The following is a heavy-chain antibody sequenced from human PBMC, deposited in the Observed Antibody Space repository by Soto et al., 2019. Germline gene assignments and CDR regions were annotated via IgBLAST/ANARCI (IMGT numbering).Heavy chain of an antibody. Sequence: QVQLLVSGGGLVKAGGSLRLSCATSGFIFEDYYMTWVRQAPGKGLEWVAYNSGRGGHAQFADSVKGRFTLSRDSATSAVYLQMTGLKVEDTGMYFCARERTSGFGSGWYSDFLGQGSLVTDSS. CDR1: GFIFEDYY. CDR3: ARERTSGFGSGWYSDF. CDR2: NSGRGGHA. J-gene: IGHJ4*02. V-gene: IGHV3-11*01. D-gene: IGHD6-19*01.